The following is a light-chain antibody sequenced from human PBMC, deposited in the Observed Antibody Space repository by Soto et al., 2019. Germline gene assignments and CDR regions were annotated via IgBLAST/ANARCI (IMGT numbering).Light chain of an antibody. V-gene: IGLV2-14*01. CDR3: SSYTSGSTYV. CDR2: EVS. CDR1: SSDVGGYNY. Sequence: QSVLTQPASVSGSPGQTITMSCSGTSSDVGGYNYVSWYQHHPGEAPKLVIYEVSNRPSGVSNRFSGSKSGNTASLTISGRQAEDEADYHCSSYTSGSTYVFGTGTKLTVL. J-gene: IGLJ1*01.